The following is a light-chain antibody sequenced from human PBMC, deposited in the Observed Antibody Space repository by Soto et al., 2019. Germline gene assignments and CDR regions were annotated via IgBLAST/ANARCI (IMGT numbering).Light chain of an antibody. V-gene: IGKV1-9*01. Sequence: IQLTQSPSSLSASVGDRVTITCRASQGISSYLAWYQQKPGKAPKLLIYAASTLQSGVPSRFSGSGSGTDFTLTISSLQPDDFAPYYCQQYNSFSLTFGQGTKVDI. J-gene: IGKJ1*01. CDR3: QQYNSFSLT. CDR1: QGISSY. CDR2: AAS.